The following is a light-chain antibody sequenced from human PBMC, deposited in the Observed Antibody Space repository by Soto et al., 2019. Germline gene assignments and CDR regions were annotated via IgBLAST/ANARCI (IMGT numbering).Light chain of an antibody. CDR2: GEY. Sequence: EIVLTQSPALLSVSPGERVSLSCRASQTVISSIAWYQQKLGQDPRLLIDGEYSRATGNPERFSGSGSGTDFTLTISRLEPEDFAVYYCQQYGSSPPFGQGTRLEIK. V-gene: IGKV3-20*01. CDR1: QTVISS. J-gene: IGKJ5*01. CDR3: QQYGSSPP.